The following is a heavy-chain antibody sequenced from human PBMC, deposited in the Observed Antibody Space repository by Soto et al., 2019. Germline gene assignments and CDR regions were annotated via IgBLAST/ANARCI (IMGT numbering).Heavy chain of an antibody. Sequence: QVQLVQSGAEVKKPGSSVKVSCKASGGTFSSYAISWVRQAPGQGLEWMGGIIPIFGTANYAQKFQGRVMITADESTSTAYMELSSLRSEDTAVYYCARDYYDSSGYHRPPWGYWGQGTLVTVSS. CDR3: ARDYYDSSGYHRPPWGY. CDR2: IIPIFGTA. D-gene: IGHD3-22*01. V-gene: IGHV1-69*01. CDR1: GGTFSSYA. J-gene: IGHJ4*02.